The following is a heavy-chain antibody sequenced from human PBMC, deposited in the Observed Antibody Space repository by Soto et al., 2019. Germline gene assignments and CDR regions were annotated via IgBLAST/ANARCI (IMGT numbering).Heavy chain of an antibody. V-gene: IGHV1-69*04. Sequence: SVKVSCKASGGTFSSYTISWVRQAPGQGLEWMGRIIPILGIANYAQKLQGRVTMTTDTSTTTAYMELRSLRSDDTAVYYCARDRPTSSIRARDYYYAMDVWGQGTTVTVSS. D-gene: IGHD6-6*01. CDR2: IIPILGIA. CDR1: GGTFSSYT. CDR3: ARDRPTSSIRARDYYYAMDV. J-gene: IGHJ6*02.